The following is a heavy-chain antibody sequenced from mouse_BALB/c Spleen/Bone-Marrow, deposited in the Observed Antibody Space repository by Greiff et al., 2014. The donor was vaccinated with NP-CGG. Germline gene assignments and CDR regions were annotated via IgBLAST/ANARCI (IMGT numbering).Heavy chain of an antibody. CDR2: ISNGGGST. Sequence: EVQGVESGGGLVQPGGSLKLSCAASGFIFSSYTMSWVRQTPEKRLEWVAYISNGGGSTYYPDTVKVRFPNSRDNGKNTLYLQMSSLKSEDTAMNYCARHGYYGSRAMDYWGQGTSVTVSS. D-gene: IGHD1-1*01. CDR3: ARHGYYGSRAMDY. J-gene: IGHJ4*01. V-gene: IGHV5-12-2*01. CDR1: GFIFSSYT.